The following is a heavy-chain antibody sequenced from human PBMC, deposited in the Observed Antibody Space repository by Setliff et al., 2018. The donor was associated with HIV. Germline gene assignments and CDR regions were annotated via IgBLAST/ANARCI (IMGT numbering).Heavy chain of an antibody. V-gene: IGHV3-7*01. CDR3: ARDEGYSYGHSYFDY. J-gene: IGHJ4*02. CDR1: GFTFRNYW. D-gene: IGHD5-18*01. CDR2: IKQDGSEK. Sequence: RLSCTASGFTFRNYWMSWVRQAPGKGLEWVATIKQDGSEKYYLDSLKGRFTISRDNAKNSLYLQMNSLRAEDTAVYHCARDEGYSYGHSYFDYWGQGALVTVSS.